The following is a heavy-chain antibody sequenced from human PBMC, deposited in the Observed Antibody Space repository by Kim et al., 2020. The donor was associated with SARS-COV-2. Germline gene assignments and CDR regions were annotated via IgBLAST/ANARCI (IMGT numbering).Heavy chain of an antibody. Sequence: ASVKVSCKASGYTFTSYAMHWVRQAPGQRLEWMGWINAGNGNTKYSQKFQGRVTITRDTSASTAYMELSSLRSEDTAVYYCARAHAARYFDWLEGGGYFDYWGQGTVVTVSS. CDR2: INAGNGNT. J-gene: IGHJ4*02. CDR1: GYTFTSYA. V-gene: IGHV1-3*01. CDR3: ARAHAARYFDWLEGGGYFDY. D-gene: IGHD3-9*01.